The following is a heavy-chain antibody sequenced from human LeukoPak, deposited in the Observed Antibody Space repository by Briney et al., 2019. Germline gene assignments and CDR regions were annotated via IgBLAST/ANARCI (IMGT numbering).Heavy chain of an antibody. CDR1: GYTFTSYG. Sequence: ASVKVSCKASGYTFTSYGISWVRQAPGQGLEWMGWISAYNGDTNYAQKLQGRVTMTTDTSTSTAYMELRSLRSDDTAVYYCATYSSSWLFDYWGQGTLVTVSS. J-gene: IGHJ4*02. D-gene: IGHD6-13*01. CDR3: ATYSSSWLFDY. CDR2: ISAYNGDT. V-gene: IGHV1-18*01.